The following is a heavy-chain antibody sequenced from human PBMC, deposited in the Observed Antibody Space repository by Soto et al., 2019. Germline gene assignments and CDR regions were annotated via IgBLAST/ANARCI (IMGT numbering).Heavy chain of an antibody. Sequence: SETLSLTCTVSGASISSGSYYWGWIRQPPGKGLEWIGSIYHSGSTYYNPSLKSRVTISVDTSKNQFSLKLTSVTAADTAVYYCARHFWSRYYQYWGQGTLVTVSS. J-gene: IGHJ4*02. CDR2: IYHSGST. CDR1: GASISSGSYY. D-gene: IGHD3-3*01. V-gene: IGHV4-39*01. CDR3: ARHFWSRYYQY.